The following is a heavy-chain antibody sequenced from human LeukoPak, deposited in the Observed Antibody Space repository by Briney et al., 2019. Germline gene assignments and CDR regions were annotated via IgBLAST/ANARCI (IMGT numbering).Heavy chain of an antibody. CDR2: IYSGGST. D-gene: IGHD3-9*01. CDR1: GFIVSSHY. Sequence: PGGSLRLSCAASGFIVSSHYMSWVRQAPGKGLEWVSVIYSGGSTDYADSVKGRFTISRDISKNTVHLQMNSLRAEDTAVYYCARGGVLRYFDWFLDYWGQGSLVTVSS. V-gene: IGHV3-66*01. CDR3: ARGGVLRYFDWFLDY. J-gene: IGHJ4*02.